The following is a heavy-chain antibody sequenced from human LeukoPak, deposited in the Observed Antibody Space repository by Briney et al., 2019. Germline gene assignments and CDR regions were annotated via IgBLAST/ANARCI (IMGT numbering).Heavy chain of an antibody. CDR1: DSSINTGSY. CDR3: ARAHRSSGWLCFDY. V-gene: IGHV4-38-2*02. J-gene: IGHJ4*02. CDR2: ISHSGTT. Sequence: SETLSLTCTVSDSSINTGSYWGWIRQPPGKTLEWIATISHSGTTYYNPSLKSRVTISVDTSKNQFSLKLSSVTAADTAVYYCARAHRSSGWLCFDYWGQGTLVTVSS. D-gene: IGHD6-19*01.